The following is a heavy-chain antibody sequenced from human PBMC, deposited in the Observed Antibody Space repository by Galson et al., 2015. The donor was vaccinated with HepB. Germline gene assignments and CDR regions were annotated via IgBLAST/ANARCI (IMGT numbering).Heavy chain of an antibody. D-gene: IGHD2-21*01. CDR1: GYTFTGYY. J-gene: IGHJ6*03. CDR2: INPNSGGT. CDR3: ARDQSIGGAYYYYMDV. Sequence: SVKVSCKASGYTFTGYYMHWVRQAPGQGLEWMGWINPNSGGTNYAQKFQGRVTMTRDTSISTAYMELSRLRSDDTAVYYCARDQSIGGAYYYYMDVWGKGTTVTVSS. V-gene: IGHV1-2*02.